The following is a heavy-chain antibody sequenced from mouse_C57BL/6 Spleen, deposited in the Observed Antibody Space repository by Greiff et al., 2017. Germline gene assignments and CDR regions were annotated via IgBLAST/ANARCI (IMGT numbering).Heavy chain of an antibody. V-gene: IGHV1-64*01. J-gene: IGHJ4*01. Sequence: QVQLKQPGAELVKPGASVKLSCKASGYTFTSYWMHWVKQRPGQGLEWIGMIHPNSGSTNYNEKFKSKATLTVDKSSSTAYMQLSSLTSEDSAVYYCARSDYDEGYAMDYWGQGTSVTVSS. CDR3: ARSDYDEGYAMDY. D-gene: IGHD2-4*01. CDR1: GYTFTSYW. CDR2: IHPNSGST.